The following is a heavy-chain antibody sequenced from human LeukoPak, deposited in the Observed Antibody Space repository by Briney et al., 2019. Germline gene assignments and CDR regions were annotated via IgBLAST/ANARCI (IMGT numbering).Heavy chain of an antibody. D-gene: IGHD1-14*01. V-gene: IGHV3-30*02. CDR2: IRYDGSNK. CDR1: GFTFSSYG. Sequence: GGSLRLSCAASGFTFSSYGMHWVRQAPGKGLEGVAFIRYDGSNKYYADSVKGRFTISRDNSKNTLYLQMNSLRAEDTAVYYCAKGGARYNLIPALDYWGQGTLVTVSS. J-gene: IGHJ4*02. CDR3: AKGGARYNLIPALDY.